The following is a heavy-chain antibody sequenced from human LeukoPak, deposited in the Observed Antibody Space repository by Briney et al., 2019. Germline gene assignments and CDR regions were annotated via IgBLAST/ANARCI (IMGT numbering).Heavy chain of an antibody. J-gene: IGHJ6*02. CDR1: GFTFSSYS. D-gene: IGHD6-13*01. V-gene: IGHV4-34*01. CDR3: ARDSIAAAGTYYYGMDV. Sequence: PGGSLRLSCAASGFTFSSYSMNWVRQPPGKGLEWIGEINHSGSTNYNPSLKSRVTISVDTSKNQFSLKLSSVTAADTAVYYCARDSIAAAGTYYYGMDVWGQGTTVTVSS. CDR2: INHSGST.